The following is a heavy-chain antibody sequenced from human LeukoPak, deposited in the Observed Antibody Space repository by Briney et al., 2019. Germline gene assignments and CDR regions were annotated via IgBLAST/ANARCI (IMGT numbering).Heavy chain of an antibody. CDR1: GYTFTSYD. Sequence: ASVKVSCKASGYTFTSYDINWVRQATGQGLEXXXWMNPNSGNTGYAQKFQGRVTMTRNTSISTAYMELSSLRSEDTAVYYCARGFQLPSRFDYWGQGTLVTVSS. CDR2: MNPNSGNT. V-gene: IGHV1-8*01. J-gene: IGHJ4*02. CDR3: ARGFQLPSRFDY. D-gene: IGHD2-2*01.